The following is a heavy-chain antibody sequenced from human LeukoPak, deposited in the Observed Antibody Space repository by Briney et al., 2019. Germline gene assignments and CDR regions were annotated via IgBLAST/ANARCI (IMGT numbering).Heavy chain of an antibody. Sequence: GGSLRLSCSASGFTFSSYAMHWVRQAPGKGLEYVSAISSNGGSTYYADSVKGRFTISRDNSKNTLYLQMSSLRAEDTAVYYCARAAHTTYVLGRYYYYAMDVWGQGTTVTVSS. D-gene: IGHD3-10*01. CDR3: ARAAHTTYVLGRYYYYAMDV. V-gene: IGHV3-64D*09. J-gene: IGHJ6*02. CDR1: GFTFSSYA. CDR2: ISSNGGST.